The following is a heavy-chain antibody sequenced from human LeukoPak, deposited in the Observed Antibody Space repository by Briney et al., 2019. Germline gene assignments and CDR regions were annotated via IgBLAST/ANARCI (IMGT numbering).Heavy chain of an antibody. D-gene: IGHD2-2*01. CDR2: IKSNSAGGTT. J-gene: IGHJ6*03. CDR1: GFTFTKAW. V-gene: IGHV3-15*01. CDR3: TPNADIVEVPPGVREYYYYYYMDV. Sequence: GGSLRLSCVASGFTFTKAWMSWVRQAPGKGLEWVGRIKSNSAGGTTEYAAVVKGRFTISRDDSKNTLYLQMNSLKTEDTAVYYCTPNADIVEVPPGVREYYYYYYMDVWGKGTTVTVSS.